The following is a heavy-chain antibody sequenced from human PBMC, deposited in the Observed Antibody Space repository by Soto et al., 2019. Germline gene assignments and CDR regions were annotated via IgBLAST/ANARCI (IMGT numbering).Heavy chain of an antibody. CDR1: GGSFSGYF. J-gene: IGHJ4*02. D-gene: IGHD2-15*01. V-gene: IGHV4-34*12. CDR3: ARPHYYCNTFFYFFDY. Sequence: SETLSLTCAVYGGSFSGYFWSWIRQPPRKGLEWIGEIFHGGSTNYSPSLKSRVTISVDTSKNQFSLELSSVTAADTAVYYCARPHYYCNTFFYFFDYWGQGTLVTVSS. CDR2: IFHGGST.